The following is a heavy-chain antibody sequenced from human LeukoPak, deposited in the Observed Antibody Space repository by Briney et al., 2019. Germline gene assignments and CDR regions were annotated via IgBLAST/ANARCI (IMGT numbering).Heavy chain of an antibody. V-gene: IGHV4-59*01. J-gene: IGHJ4*02. CDR1: GGSISSYY. D-gene: IGHD3-22*01. CDR2: IYYSGST. CDR3: TAGEYYCDSSGYLPYFDY. Sequence: SETLSLTCTVSGGSISSYYWSWIRQLPGKGLEWIGYIYYSGSTNYNPSLKSRVTISVDTSKNQFSLKLSSVTAADTAVYYCTAGEYYCDSSGYLPYFDYWGQGTLVTVSS.